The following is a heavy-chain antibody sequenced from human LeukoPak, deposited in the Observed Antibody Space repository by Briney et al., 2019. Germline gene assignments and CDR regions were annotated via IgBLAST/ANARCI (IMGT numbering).Heavy chain of an antibody. CDR1: GFTFSSYS. CDR2: ISSSSSYI. CDR3: XXXXRRDAFDI. J-gene: IGHJ3*02. V-gene: IGHV3-21*01. Sequence: GGSLRLSCAASGFTFSSYSMNWVRQAPGKGLEWVSSISSSSSYIYYADSVKGRFTISRDNAKNSLYLQMNSLRAEDTAVYYCXXXXRRDAFDIWGQGTMVTVSS.